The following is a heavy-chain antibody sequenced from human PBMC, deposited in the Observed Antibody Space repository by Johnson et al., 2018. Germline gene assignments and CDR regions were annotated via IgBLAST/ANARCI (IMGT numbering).Heavy chain of an antibody. Sequence: VQLVESGGGLVQPGGSLRLSCAASGFTFNRYAMSWVRQAPGRGREWVSTFAGTSVNTYYADPGPGRFTISRDNSKNTLFLQMDSLRAEDTAVYYCAKCPGNSSGWYEFFHHWGQGTLVTVSS. CDR3: AKCPGNSSGWYEFFHH. J-gene: IGHJ1*01. D-gene: IGHD6-19*01. CDR2: FAGTSVNT. V-gene: IGHV3-23*04. CDR1: GFTFNRYA.